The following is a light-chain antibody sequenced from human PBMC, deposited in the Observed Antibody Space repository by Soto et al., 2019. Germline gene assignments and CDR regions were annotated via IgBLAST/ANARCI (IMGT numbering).Light chain of an antibody. CDR1: QGISSY. CDR2: AAS. CDR3: QQYYRYPRT. J-gene: IGKJ1*01. Sequence: AIRMTQSPSSLSASTGDRVTITCRASQGISSYLAWYQQKPGKAPKLLIYAASTLQGGVPSRFSGSGSGTDLTLTISCLQSEDFATYYCQQYYRYPRTFGQGTKVEIK. V-gene: IGKV1-8*01.